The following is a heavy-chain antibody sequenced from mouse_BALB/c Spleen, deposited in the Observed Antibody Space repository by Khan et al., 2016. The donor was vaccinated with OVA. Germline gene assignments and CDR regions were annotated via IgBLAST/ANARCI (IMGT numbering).Heavy chain of an antibody. CDR3: ASRGGFAY. CDR1: GYTFTEYT. V-gene: IGHV1-22*01. J-gene: IGHJ3*01. CDR2: IDPNNGGT. Sequence: VRLQQSGPELVKPGASVKISCKTSGYTFTEYTMHWVKQSHGKSLEWIGGIDPNNGGTAYNHKFKGKSTLTVDKSSSTASLEFPSLTLVDSAVYYCASRGGFAYWGQGTLVTVS.